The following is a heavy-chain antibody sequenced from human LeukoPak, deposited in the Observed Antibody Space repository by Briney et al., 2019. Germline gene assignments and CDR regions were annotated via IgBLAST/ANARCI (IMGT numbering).Heavy chain of an antibody. D-gene: IGHD3-10*01. Sequence: PGGSLRLSCAASGFTFDDYAMHWVRQAPGKGLEWVSGLTWNSGNIDYADSVKGRFTISRDNAKNSLYLQMNSLRVEDTALYYCAKDLCSNYGPFDYWGQGTLVTVSS. CDR1: GFTFDDYA. V-gene: IGHV3-9*01. CDR2: LTWNSGNI. CDR3: AKDLCSNYGPFDY. J-gene: IGHJ4*02.